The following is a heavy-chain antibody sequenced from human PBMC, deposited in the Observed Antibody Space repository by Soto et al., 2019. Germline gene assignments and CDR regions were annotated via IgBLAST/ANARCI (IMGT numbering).Heavy chain of an antibody. CDR1: GISVTSHY. Sequence: SATLSLPWCGPGISVTSHYWSWIRQFPGQGLEWIAYTSYTGNTNYNPSLQSRVTISLDTSKNQLSLKLTSVTAADTAVYYCATYLKCFQIWVQGTTDTVSS. CDR3: ATYLKCFQI. D-gene: IGHD3-10*02. CDR2: TSYTGNT. V-gene: IGHV4-59*02. J-gene: IGHJ6*02.